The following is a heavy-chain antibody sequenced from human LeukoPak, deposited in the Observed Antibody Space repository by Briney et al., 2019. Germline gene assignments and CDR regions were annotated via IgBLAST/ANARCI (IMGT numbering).Heavy chain of an antibody. J-gene: IGHJ4*02. V-gene: IGHV4-34*01. CDR1: GGSFSGYY. CDR2: INHSGST. CDR3: ARGIVEATHGTGSYFDY. D-gene: IGHD1-26*01. Sequence: SETLSLTCAVYGGSFSGYYWSWIRQPPGKGLEWIGEINHSGSTNYNPSLKSRVTISVDTSKNQFSLKLSSVTAADTAVYYCARGIVEATHGTGSYFDYCGQGTLVTVSS.